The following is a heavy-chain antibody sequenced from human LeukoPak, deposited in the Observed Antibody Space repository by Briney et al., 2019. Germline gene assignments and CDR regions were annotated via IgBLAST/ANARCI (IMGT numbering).Heavy chain of an antibody. CDR3: ARGAYFYYGMDV. Sequence: ASVKVSCKASGYTFTGYYMHWVRQAPGQGLEWMGRINPNSGGTNYAQKFQGRVTMTGDTSISTAYMELSRLRSDDTAVYYCARGAYFYYGMDVWGQGTTVTVSS. CDR1: GYTFTGYY. V-gene: IGHV1-2*06. CDR2: INPNSGGT. D-gene: IGHD3-16*01. J-gene: IGHJ6*02.